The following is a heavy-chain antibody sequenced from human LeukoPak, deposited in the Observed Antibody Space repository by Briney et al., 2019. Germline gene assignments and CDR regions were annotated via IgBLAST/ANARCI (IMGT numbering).Heavy chain of an antibody. CDR2: IYFTGHT. CDR3: ARSVVVAPAAITLGWFDS. CDR1: GGAISSGSHF. J-gene: IGHJ5*01. D-gene: IGHD2-2*01. Sequence: SETLSLTCTVSGGAISSGSHFWVWIRQPPGKGLEWIGSIYFTGHTYNNPSLTGRVSMSVDMSKNQFSLKLSSVTAADTAVYSCARSVVVAPAAITLGWFDSWGRGTLVTVSS. V-gene: IGHV4-39*01.